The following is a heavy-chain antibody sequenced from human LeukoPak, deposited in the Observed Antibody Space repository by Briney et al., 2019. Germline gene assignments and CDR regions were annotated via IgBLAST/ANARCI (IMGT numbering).Heavy chain of an antibody. Sequence: SETLSLTCTVSGASISSTNYCWGWIRQPPGKGLEWIGSIYNLGTTQYNPSLKSRLTISVDTSKNQFSLKLSSVTAADTAVYYCAAPYSGSYQYYFDYRGQGALVTVSS. D-gene: IGHD1-26*01. V-gene: IGHV4-39*01. CDR2: IYNLGTT. CDR1: GASISSTNYC. CDR3: AAPYSGSYQYYFDY. J-gene: IGHJ4*02.